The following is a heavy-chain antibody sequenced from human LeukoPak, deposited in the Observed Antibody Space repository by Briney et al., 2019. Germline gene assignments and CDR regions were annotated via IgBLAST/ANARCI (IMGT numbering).Heavy chain of an antibody. Sequence: GGSLRLSCAASGFTFDDYAMHWVRQAPGRGLEWVSRINGDESSTNYADSVKGRFTISRDNSKNTLYLQMNSLRAEDTAVYYCAKTGPVVDTIFGVVTHYFDYWGQGTLVTVSS. J-gene: IGHJ4*02. V-gene: IGHV3-23*01. D-gene: IGHD3-3*01. CDR3: AKTGPVVDTIFGVVTHYFDY. CDR1: GFTFDDYA. CDR2: INGDESST.